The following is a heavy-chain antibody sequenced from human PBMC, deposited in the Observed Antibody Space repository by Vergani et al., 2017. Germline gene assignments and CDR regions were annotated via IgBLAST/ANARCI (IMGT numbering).Heavy chain of an antibody. CDR3: ARDRMIVVVITPKAPDAFDI. CDR1: GGSISSSSYY. J-gene: IGHJ3*02. Sequence: QLQLQESGPGLVKPSETLSLTCTVSGGSISSSSYYWGWLRQPPGKGLEWIGSIYYSGSTYYNPSLKSRVTISVDTSKNQFSLKLSSVTAADTAVYYCARDRMIVVVITPKAPDAFDIWGQGTMVTVSS. V-gene: IGHV4-39*07. CDR2: IYYSGST. D-gene: IGHD3-22*01.